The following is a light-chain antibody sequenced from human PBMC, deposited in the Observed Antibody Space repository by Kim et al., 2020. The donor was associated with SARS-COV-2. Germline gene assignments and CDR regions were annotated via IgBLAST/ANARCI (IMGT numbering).Light chain of an antibody. J-gene: IGKJ4*01. CDR1: QRIGTR. CDR2: AAS. CDR3: QQSHSTPWLT. Sequence: SVGDCCTIACRASQRIGTRLNSYQQRPGKAPKLLIYAASSLQSGVPSRFSGSGSGTDFTLTISSLQPEDFATYYCQQSHSTPWLTFGGGTKVDIK. V-gene: IGKV1-39*01.